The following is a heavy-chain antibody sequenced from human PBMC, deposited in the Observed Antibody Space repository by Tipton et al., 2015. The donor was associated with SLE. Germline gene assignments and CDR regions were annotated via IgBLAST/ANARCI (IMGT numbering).Heavy chain of an antibody. CDR2: IYYSGST. J-gene: IGHJ6*02. CDR3: ARGGHPYYGMDV. Sequence: TLSLTCTVSGGSVSSGSYYWSWIRQPPGKGLEWIGYIYYSGSTNYNPSLKSRVTISVDTSKNQFSLKLSSVTAADTAVYYCARGGHPYYGMDVWGQGTTVTVSS. CDR1: GGSVSSGSYY. D-gene: IGHD3-16*01. V-gene: IGHV4-61*01.